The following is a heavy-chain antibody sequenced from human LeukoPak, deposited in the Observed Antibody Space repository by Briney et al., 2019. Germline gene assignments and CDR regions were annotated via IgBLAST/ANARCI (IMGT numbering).Heavy chain of an antibody. J-gene: IGHJ4*02. CDR2: ISYDGSNK. CDR3: ARSLGQYRSSPTGY. V-gene: IGHV3-30-3*01. CDR1: GFTFSSYA. D-gene: IGHD6-13*01. Sequence: GRSLRLSCAASGFTFSSYAMHWVRQAPGKGLEWAAVISYDGSNKYYADSVKGRFTISRDNSKNTLYLQMNSLRAEDTAVYYCARSLGQYRSSPTGYWGQGTLVTVSS.